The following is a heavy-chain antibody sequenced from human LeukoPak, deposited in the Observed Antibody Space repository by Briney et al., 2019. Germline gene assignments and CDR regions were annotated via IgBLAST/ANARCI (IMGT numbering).Heavy chain of an antibody. CDR1: GGSISSYY. V-gene: IGHV4-59*01. CDR3: ARGPNGDYGMDV. CDR2: FYYSGRT. Sequence: SETLSLTCTVSGGSISSYYWRWLRQPPGKGREWIGYFYYSGRTNYNPSLKSRVSVSGDTSKTQLSLKLSSVTAADTAVYYCARGPNGDYGMDVWGQGTTVTVSS. J-gene: IGHJ6*02. D-gene: IGHD4-17*01.